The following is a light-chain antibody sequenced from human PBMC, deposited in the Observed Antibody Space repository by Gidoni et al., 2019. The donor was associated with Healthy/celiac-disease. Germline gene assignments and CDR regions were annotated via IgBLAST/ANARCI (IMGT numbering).Light chain of an antibody. CDR3: QQYNSYPYT. V-gene: IGKV1-5*01. Sequence: DIQMTQSPSTLSASVGDRVTITCRASQSISSWLAWYQQKPGKAPKLLIDDASSLESGVPSSFSGSGSGTEFTLTISSLQPDDFATYYCQQYNSYPYTFXQXTKLEIK. J-gene: IGKJ2*01. CDR1: QSISSW. CDR2: DAS.